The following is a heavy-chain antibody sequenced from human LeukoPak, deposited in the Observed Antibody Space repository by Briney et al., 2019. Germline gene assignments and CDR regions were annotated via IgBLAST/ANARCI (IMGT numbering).Heavy chain of an antibody. D-gene: IGHD6-13*01. V-gene: IGHV4-34*01. CDR1: GGSFSGHY. CDR3: ARDNSSSWPDY. J-gene: IGHJ4*02. Sequence: SETLSLTCAVYGGSFSGHYWSWIRQPPGKGLEWIGEINHSGSTNYNPSLKSRVTISVDTSKNQFSLKLSSVTAADTAVYYCARDNSSSWPDYWGQGTLVTVSS. CDR2: INHSGST.